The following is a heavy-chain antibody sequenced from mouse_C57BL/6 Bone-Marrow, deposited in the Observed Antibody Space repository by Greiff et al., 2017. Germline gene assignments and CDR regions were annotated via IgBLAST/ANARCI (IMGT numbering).Heavy chain of an antibody. J-gene: IGHJ3*01. D-gene: IGHD1-1*01. V-gene: IGHV1-59*01. Sequence: VQLQQPGAELVRPGTSVKLSCKASGYTFTSYWMHWVKQRPGQGLEWIGVIYPSDSYTNYNQKFKGKATLTVDTSSSTAYMQLSSLTSEDSAVYYCARASLTKGFAYWGQGTLVTVSA. CDR2: IYPSDSYT. CDR1: GYTFTSYW. CDR3: ARASLTKGFAY.